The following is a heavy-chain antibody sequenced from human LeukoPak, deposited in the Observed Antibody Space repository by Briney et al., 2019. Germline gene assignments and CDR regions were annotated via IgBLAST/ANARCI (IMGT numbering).Heavy chain of an antibody. CDR3: TRGLRLGYRSGGSCYYWFDP. V-gene: IGHV4-34*01. CDR1: GGSFSGYY. J-gene: IGHJ5*02. CDR2: INHSGST. Sequence: SETLSLTCAVYGGSFSGYYWSWIRQPPGKGLEWIGEINHSGSTNYNPSLQSRVTISADTSKNQFSLNLRSVIAADTAVYYCTRGLRLGYRSGGSCYYWFDPWGQGTRVTVSS. D-gene: IGHD2-15*01.